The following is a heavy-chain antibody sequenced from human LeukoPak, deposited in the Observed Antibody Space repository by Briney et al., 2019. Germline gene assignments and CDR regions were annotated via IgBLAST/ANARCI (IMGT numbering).Heavy chain of an antibody. D-gene: IGHD6-19*01. Sequence: ASVKVSCKASGYTFTSYGISWVRQAPGQGLEWMGWISAYNGNTNYAQKLQGRVTITTDESTSTAYMELSSLRSEDTAVYYCASGSGWYAFDYWGQGTMVTVSS. CDR1: GYTFTSYG. J-gene: IGHJ4*02. V-gene: IGHV1-18*01. CDR3: ASGSGWYAFDY. CDR2: ISAYNGNT.